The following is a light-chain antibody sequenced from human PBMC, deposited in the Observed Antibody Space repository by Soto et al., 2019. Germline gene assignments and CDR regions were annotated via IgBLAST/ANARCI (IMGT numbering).Light chain of an antibody. J-gene: IGKJ1*01. Sequence: DFQMTQSPSTLSASVGDRVTITCRASQNIRSRLAWFQQKPGKAPKLLIYDASSLESGVPQRFSGSGSGTEFTITISSLQTDDFSTYSCQQYHSYWTFGQGTKVE. CDR2: DAS. V-gene: IGKV1-5*01. CDR1: QNIRSR. CDR3: QQYHSYWT.